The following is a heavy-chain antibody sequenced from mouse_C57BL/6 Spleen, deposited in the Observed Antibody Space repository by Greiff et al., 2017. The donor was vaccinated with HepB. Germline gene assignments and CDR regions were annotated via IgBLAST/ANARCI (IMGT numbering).Heavy chain of an antibody. CDR2: ISSGGDYI. V-gene: IGHV5-9-1*02. D-gene: IGHD1-1*01. CDR1: GFTFSSYA. J-gene: IGHJ3*01. Sequence: EVKVEESGEGLVKPGGSLKLSCAASGFTFSSYAMSWVRQTPEKRLEWVAYISSGGDYIYYADTVKGRFTISRDNARNTLYLQMSSLKSEDTAMYYCTRDESITTVVAPAYWGQGTLVTVSA. CDR3: TRDESITTVVAPAY.